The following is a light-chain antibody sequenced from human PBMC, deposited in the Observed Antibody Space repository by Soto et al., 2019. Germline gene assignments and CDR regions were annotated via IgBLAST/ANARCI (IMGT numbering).Light chain of an antibody. CDR2: DAS. CDR3: QQYNTYSWT. Sequence: DFQMTQSPSTLSASLGDRVTITCRASQNIRSRLAWFQQKPGKAPKLLIYDASSLESGVPQRFSGSGSGTEFTLTISSLQPDDFATYYCQQYNTYSWTFGQGTKVDTK. J-gene: IGKJ1*01. CDR1: QNIRSR. V-gene: IGKV1-5*01.